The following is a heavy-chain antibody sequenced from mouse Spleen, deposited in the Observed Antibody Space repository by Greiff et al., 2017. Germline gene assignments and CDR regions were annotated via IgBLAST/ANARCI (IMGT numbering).Heavy chain of an antibody. CDR2: FYPGSGSI. Sequence: VKLQQSGAALVKPGASVKLSCTASGYTFTEYTIHWVQQRPGKSLEWIGWFYPGSGSIKYHETFKDKFTLTADKSSSTVFMELSRLTAEDSAVYFCARHEEAASWRWLLPYFGYWGQGTTLTVSS. CDR1: GYTFTEYT. V-gene: IGHV1-62-2*01. D-gene: IGHD2-3*01. CDR3: ARHEEAASWRWLLPYFGY. J-gene: IGHJ2*01.